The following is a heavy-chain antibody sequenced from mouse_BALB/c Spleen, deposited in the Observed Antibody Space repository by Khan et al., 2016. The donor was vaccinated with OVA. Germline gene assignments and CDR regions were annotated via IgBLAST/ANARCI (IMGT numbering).Heavy chain of an antibody. CDR3: ARDAGRY. J-gene: IGHJ4*01. CDR2: INPKNGAT. CDR1: GYTFPEYT. Sequence: VQLQQSGPELVKPGASVKISCKTSGYTFPEYTVHWVKQSLGKSLDWIGVINPKNGATASNQKFKGKATLTVDKSSSNAYMEFRSLTSEDSAVYYGARDAGRYWGQGTSVTVAS. V-gene: IGHV1-18*01. D-gene: IGHD3-3*01.